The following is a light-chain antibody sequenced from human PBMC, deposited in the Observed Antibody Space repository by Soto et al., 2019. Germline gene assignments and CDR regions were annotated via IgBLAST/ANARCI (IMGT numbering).Light chain of an antibody. CDR1: QDISNY. CDR2: DAS. Sequence: DIQMTQSPSSLSASVGDRVTITCQASQDISNYLNRYQQKPGKAPKLLIYDASNLETGVPSRFSGSGSGTDFTFTISSLQPEDIATYYCQQYDNLPRYTFGQGTKLEIK. CDR3: QQYDNLPRYT. V-gene: IGKV1-33*01. J-gene: IGKJ2*01.